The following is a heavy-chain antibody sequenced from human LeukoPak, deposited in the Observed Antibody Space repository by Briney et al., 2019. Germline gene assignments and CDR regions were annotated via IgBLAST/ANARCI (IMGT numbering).Heavy chain of an antibody. Sequence: PSETLSLTCTVSGGSISSYYWSWIRQPAGKGLEWIGNIFSAGFSYYNPSLKSRVTISVDTSKNQFYLKMTSVTAADTAIYSCARDVEWFDPWGQGTLVTVSS. CDR2: IFSAGFS. CDR3: ARDVEWFDP. J-gene: IGHJ5*02. D-gene: IGHD2-21*01. V-gene: IGHV4-4*07. CDR1: GGSISSYY.